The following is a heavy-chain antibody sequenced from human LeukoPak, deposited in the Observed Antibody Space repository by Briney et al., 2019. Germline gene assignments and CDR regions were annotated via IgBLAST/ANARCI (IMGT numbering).Heavy chain of an antibody. J-gene: IGHJ4*02. CDR1: GFTLSSYA. D-gene: IGHD3-3*01. Sequence: PGGSLRLSCAASGFTLSSYAMSWVRQAPGKGLEWVSAISGSGGSTYYADSVKGRFTISRDNSKNTLYLQMNSLRAEDTAVYYRAKGGLYYDFWSGYFDYWGQGTLVTVSS. CDR3: AKGGLYYDFWSGYFDY. V-gene: IGHV3-23*01. CDR2: ISGSGGST.